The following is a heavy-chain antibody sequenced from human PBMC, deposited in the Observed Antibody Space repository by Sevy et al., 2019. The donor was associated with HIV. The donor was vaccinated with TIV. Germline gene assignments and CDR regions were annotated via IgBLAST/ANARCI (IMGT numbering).Heavy chain of an antibody. J-gene: IGHJ6*04. Sequence: SETLSLTCTVSDGSISSSNYYWAWIRQPPGKGLDWIGSIYYRGSTYYNSSLKSRVTISVDTSKNQFSLNLNSVTASDTAVYDCCRLTEGWGSYDYYSRDVWGKGTTVTVSS. CDR2: IYYRGST. CDR1: DGSISSSNYY. CDR3: CRLTEGWGSYDYYSRDV. D-gene: IGHD2-15*01. V-gene: IGHV4-39*01.